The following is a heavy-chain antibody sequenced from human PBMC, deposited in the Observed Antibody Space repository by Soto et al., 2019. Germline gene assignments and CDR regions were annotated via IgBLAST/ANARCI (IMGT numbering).Heavy chain of an antibody. CDR3: AAIDYGGNSETAFDI. CDR1: GFTFTSSA. Sequence: ASVKVSCKASGFTFTSSAVQWVRQARGQRLEWIGWIVVGSGNTNYAQKFQERVTITRDMSTSTAYMELGSLRSEDTAVYYCAAIDYGGNSETAFDIWGQGTMVTVSS. CDR2: IVVGSGNT. V-gene: IGHV1-58*01. D-gene: IGHD4-17*01. J-gene: IGHJ3*02.